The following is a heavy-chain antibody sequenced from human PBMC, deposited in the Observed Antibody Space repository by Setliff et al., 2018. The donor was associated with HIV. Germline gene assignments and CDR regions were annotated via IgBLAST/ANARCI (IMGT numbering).Heavy chain of an antibody. CDR1: GVSISNYY. CDR3: AREPTVTSRSGYFDY. J-gene: IGHJ4*02. Sequence: PSETLSLTCTVSGVSISNYYWSWIRQPPGKGLEWIGYMYYSGNTNYNPSLKSRVTISVYPSKNQLSLNLDSVTAADTAVFYCAREPTVTSRSGYFDYWGQGTLVTVSS. CDR2: MYYSGNT. D-gene: IGHD4-17*01. V-gene: IGHV4-59*12.